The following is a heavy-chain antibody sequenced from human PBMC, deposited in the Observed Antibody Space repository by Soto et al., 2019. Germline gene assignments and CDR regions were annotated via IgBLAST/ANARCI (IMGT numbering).Heavy chain of an antibody. J-gene: IGHJ4*02. CDR3: ARRILYGSGSSPFAY. D-gene: IGHD3-10*01. CDR1: GFTFGSYG. Sequence: GGSLRLSCAASGFTFGSYGMHWVRQAPGKGLAWVSRINSDGSSTNYADSVKGRFTISRDNAKNTLYLQMNSLRAEDTAVYYCARRILYGSGSSPFAYWGQGT. V-gene: IGHV3-74*01. CDR2: INSDGSST.